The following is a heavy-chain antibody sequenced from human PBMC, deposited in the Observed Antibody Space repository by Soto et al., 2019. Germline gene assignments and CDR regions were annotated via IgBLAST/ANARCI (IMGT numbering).Heavy chain of an antibody. J-gene: IGHJ4*02. CDR1: GFMFNNYA. V-gene: IGHV3-23*01. CDR3: AKGLYYYDSSGYRLFDY. Sequence: PXGSLILCCEASGFMFNNYAMSLVRQAPGKGLEWVSTVSVSGGTTYYADSLKGRFTISRDNSKKTVYLQMNRLRADDTAIYYCAKGLYYYDSSGYRLFDYWGQGTLVTVYS. CDR2: VSVSGGTT. D-gene: IGHD3-22*01.